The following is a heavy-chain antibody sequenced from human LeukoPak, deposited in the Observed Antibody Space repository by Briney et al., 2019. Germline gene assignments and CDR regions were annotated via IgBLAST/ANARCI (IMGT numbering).Heavy chain of an antibody. V-gene: IGHV4-39*01. D-gene: IGHD6-19*01. Sequence: SETLSLTCTVSGGSISSSSYYWGWIRQPPGKGLEWIGSIYYSGSTYYNPSLKSRVTISVDTSKNRFSLKLSSVTAADTAVYYCARHTRYTSGWGGEDYWGQGTLVTVSS. CDR2: IYYSGST. J-gene: IGHJ4*02. CDR1: GGSISSSSYY. CDR3: ARHTRYTSGWGGEDY.